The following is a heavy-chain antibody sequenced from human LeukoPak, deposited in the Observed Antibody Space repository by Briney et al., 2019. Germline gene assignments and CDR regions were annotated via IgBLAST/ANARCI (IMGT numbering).Heavy chain of an antibody. D-gene: IGHD2-21*01. Sequence: KSGGSLRLSCTGSGFTFSSYTLHWVRQAPGKELEWVSSISSGGTFVFYADSVTGRFTISRDNAGKFLYLQMDSLRAEDTAVYYCATLGCAGENCPRAGRALGGYWGQGTLVTVPS. CDR3: ATLGCAGENCPRAGRALGGY. CDR1: GFTFSSYT. CDR2: ISSGGTFV. V-gene: IGHV3-21*01. J-gene: IGHJ4*02.